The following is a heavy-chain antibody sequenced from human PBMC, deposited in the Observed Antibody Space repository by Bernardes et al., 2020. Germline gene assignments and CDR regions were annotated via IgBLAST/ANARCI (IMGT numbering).Heavy chain of an antibody. V-gene: IGHV4-59*08. CDR1: GGSITNHY. Sequence: SETLSLTCTVSGGSITNHYWSWIRQPPGKGLEWIGDIYYSGTTNYNPSLKSRVTISVDASKNQFSLRLSSVTAADTAMYYCARRRSSAYSCFDPWGQGTLVTVSS. D-gene: IGHD3-22*01. J-gene: IGHJ5*02. CDR2: IYYSGTT. CDR3: ARRRSSAYSCFDP.